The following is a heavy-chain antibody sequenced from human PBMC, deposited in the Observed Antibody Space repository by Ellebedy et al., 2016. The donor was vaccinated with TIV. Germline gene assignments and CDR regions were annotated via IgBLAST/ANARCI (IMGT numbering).Heavy chain of an antibody. D-gene: IGHD3-10*01. V-gene: IGHV4-39*01. CDR1: GGAISSSLHF. CDR3: ATQGVRGVIRY. Sequence: SETLSLXXTVSGGAISSSLHFWGWIRQPPGEGLEWIGSKYYSGSTYYNPSLKSRLTISVDTSKNQFSLRLSSVTAADTAAYYCATQGVRGVIRYWGQGTLVTVSS. CDR2: KYYSGST. J-gene: IGHJ4*02.